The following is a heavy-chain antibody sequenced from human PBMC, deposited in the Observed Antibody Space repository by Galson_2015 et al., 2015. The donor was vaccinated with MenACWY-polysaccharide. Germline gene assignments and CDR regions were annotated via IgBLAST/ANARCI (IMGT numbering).Heavy chain of an antibody. Sequence: SLRLSCAASGFTFSSSWMNWVRQAPGKGLEWVANMNQDGSVKYYIDSVKGRFTISRDNAKNSLSLQMNRLRGDDTAVYYCARGGLPGAMDLWGRGTLVTVSS. CDR3: ARGGLPGAMDL. CDR2: MNQDGSVK. CDR1: GFTFSSSW. J-gene: IGHJ2*01. D-gene: IGHD2-2*01. V-gene: IGHV3-7*01.